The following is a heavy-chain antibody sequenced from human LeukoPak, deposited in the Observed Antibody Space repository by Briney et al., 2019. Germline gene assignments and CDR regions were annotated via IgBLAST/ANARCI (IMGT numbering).Heavy chain of an antibody. V-gene: IGHV1-18*01. CDR1: GYTFTSYG. CDR2: ISAYNGNT. CDR3: ARMRGPASSSFGLPFDY. D-gene: IGHD6-13*01. J-gene: IGHJ4*02. Sequence: GASVKVSCKASGYTFTSYGISWVRQAPGQGLEWMGWISAYNGNTNYAQKLQGRVTMTTDTSTSTAYMELRSLRSDDTAVYYCARMRGPASSSFGLPFDYWGQGTLVTVSS.